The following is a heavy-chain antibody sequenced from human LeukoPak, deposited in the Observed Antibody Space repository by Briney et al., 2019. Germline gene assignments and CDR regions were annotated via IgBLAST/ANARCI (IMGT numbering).Heavy chain of an antibody. CDR2: ISAYNGNT. V-gene: IGHV1-18*01. J-gene: IGHJ6*03. D-gene: IGHD3-10*01. CDR3: ARVYGSGSYFYLDV. Sequence: ASVKVSCKASGGTFSSYAISWVRQAPGQGLEWMGWISAYNGNTNYAQKLQGRVTMTTDTSTSTAYMELRSLRSDDTAVYYCARVYGSGSYFYLDVWGKGTTVTISS. CDR1: GGTFSSYA.